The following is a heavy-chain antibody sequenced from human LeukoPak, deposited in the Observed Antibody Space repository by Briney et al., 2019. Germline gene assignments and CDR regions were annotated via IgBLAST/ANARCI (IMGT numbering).Heavy chain of an antibody. V-gene: IGHV4-39*01. J-gene: IGHJ4*02. CDR1: GYSINSNNYH. CDR3: ARRGDY. D-gene: IGHD1-26*01. CDR2: IYYIGTT. Sequence: KPSETLSLTCTVSGYSINSNNYHWRWPRQPPGKGLEWIGSIYYIGTTNYNPSLKSRVAISLDTSKNQFSLKLNSVTAADTAVYYCARRGDYWGQGILVTVSS.